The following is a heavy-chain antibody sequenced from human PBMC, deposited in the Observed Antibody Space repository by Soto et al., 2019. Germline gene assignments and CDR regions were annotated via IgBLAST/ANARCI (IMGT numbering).Heavy chain of an antibody. CDR3: ARGDAPRGSTLVRH. CDR1: GFTFSSYW. J-gene: IGHJ1*01. V-gene: IGHV3-74*01. Sequence: EVQLVESGGGLVQPGGSLRLSCAASGFTFSSYWMHWVRQAPGKGLVWVSNINSAGTTTTYADSVKGPFTISRDNAKNTLYLQMNSLRAEDTAVYYCARGDAPRGSTLVRHWGQGTLVIVSP. D-gene: IGHD3-16*01. CDR2: INSAGTTT.